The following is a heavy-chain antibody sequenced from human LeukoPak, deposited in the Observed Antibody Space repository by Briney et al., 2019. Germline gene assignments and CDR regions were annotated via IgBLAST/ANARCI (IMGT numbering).Heavy chain of an antibody. CDR2: ISSSSSYI. CDR1: GLTFSSYW. D-gene: IGHD5-18*01. J-gene: IGHJ3*02. CDR3: ASGYSYAYAFDI. V-gene: IGHV3-21*01. Sequence: GGSLRLSCAASGLTFSSYWMHWVRQAPGKGLEWVSSISSSSSYIYYADSVKGRFTISRDNAKNSLYLQMNSLRAEDTAVYYCASGYSYAYAFDIWGQGTMVTVSS.